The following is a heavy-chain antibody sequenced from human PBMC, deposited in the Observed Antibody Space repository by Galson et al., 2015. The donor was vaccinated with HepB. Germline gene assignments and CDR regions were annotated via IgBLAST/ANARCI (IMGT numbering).Heavy chain of an antibody. V-gene: IGHV4-59*01. D-gene: IGHD5-12*01. CDR3: ARDRRYSGYDLELSYYYYMDV. CDR2: IYYSGST. CDR1: GGSISSYY. Sequence: ETLSLTCTVSGGSISSYYWSWIRQPPGKGLEWIGYIYYSGSTNYNPSLKSRVTISVDTSKNQFSLKLSSVTAADTAVYYCARDRRYSGYDLELSYYYYMDVWGKGTTVTVSS. J-gene: IGHJ6*03.